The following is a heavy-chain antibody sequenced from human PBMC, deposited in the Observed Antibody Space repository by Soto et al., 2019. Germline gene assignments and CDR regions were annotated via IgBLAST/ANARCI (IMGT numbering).Heavy chain of an antibody. CDR1: GFTFSSYS. CDR2: ISSSSSYI. D-gene: IGHD3-3*01. V-gene: IGHV3-21*01. CDR3: ARDGSYYDFWSGYPFSDKDNDAFDI. J-gene: IGHJ3*02. Sequence: EVQLVESGGGLVKPGGSLRLSCAASGFTFSSYSMNWVRQAPGKGLEWVSSISSSSSYIYYADSVKGRFTISRDNAKNSLYLQMNSLRAEDTAVYYCARDGSYYDFWSGYPFSDKDNDAFDIWGQGTMVTVSS.